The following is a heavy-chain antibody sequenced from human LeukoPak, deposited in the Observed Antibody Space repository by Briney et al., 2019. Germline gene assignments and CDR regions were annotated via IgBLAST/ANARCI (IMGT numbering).Heavy chain of an antibody. CDR1: GFTFSNYW. CDR3: ASHILTGYKTDY. J-gene: IGHJ4*02. Sequence: PGGSLRLSCVFSGFTFSNYWMSWVRQAPGKGLEWVANIKQDESEKHYVDSVKGQFTISRDNAKNSLYLQMNSLRAEDAAVYYCASHILTGYKTDYWGQGTLVTVSS. D-gene: IGHD3-9*01. V-gene: IGHV3-7*03. CDR2: IKQDESEK.